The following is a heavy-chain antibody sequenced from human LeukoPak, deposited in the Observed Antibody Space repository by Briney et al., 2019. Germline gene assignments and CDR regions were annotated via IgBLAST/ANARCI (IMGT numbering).Heavy chain of an antibody. J-gene: IGHJ4*02. D-gene: IGHD4-17*01. V-gene: IGHV3-74*01. Sequence: GGSLRLSCAASGFTFSSYWMHWVRQAPGKGLVWVSRINSDGSSTGYADSVKGRFTISRDNAKNTLYLQMNSLRAEDTAVYYCAREDYGDYSPFFDYWGQGTLVTVSS. CDR1: GFTFSSYW. CDR3: AREDYGDYSPFFDY. CDR2: INSDGSST.